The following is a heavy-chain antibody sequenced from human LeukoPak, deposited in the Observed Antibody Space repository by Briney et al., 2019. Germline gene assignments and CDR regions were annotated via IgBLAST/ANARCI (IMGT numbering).Heavy chain of an antibody. Sequence: GESLKISCRGSGYSFASHWIGWVRQMPGKGLEWMGIIYPGDSDTRYSPSFQGQVTISADKSISTAYLQWSGLKASDTAMYYCARQRSGSYFPDLYDYWGQGTLVTVSS. J-gene: IGHJ4*02. CDR2: IYPGDSDT. CDR1: GYSFASHW. V-gene: IGHV5-51*01. CDR3: ARQRSGSYFPDLYDY. D-gene: IGHD1-26*01.